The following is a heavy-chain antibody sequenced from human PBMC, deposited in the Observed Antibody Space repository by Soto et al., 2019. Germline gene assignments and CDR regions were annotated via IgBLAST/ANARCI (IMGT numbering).Heavy chain of an antibody. CDR1: GFTFSSYA. V-gene: IGHV3-23*01. CDR3: AIAGYSSGWYDVWFDP. Sequence: PGGSLRLSCAASGFTFSSYAMSWVRQAPGKGLQWVSPVSGSGDSTYCADSVKGRFTISRDNSKNTLYLQMISLRAEDTAVYYCAIAGYSSGWYDVWFDPWGQGPLVTSPQ. D-gene: IGHD6-19*01. J-gene: IGHJ5*02. CDR2: VSGSGDST.